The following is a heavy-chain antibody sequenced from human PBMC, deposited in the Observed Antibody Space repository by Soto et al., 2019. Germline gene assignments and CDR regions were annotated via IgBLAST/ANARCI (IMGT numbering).Heavy chain of an antibody. J-gene: IGHJ2*01. Sequence: QVQLVQSGAEVKKPGSSVKVSCKASGGTFSSYTIRWVRQAPGQGLEWMGRIIPILGIANYAQKFQGRVTITADKSTSTAYMELSSLRSEDTAVYYCARDRCSSTSCTGYFDLWGRGTLVTVSS. D-gene: IGHD2-2*01. CDR1: GGTFSSYT. CDR3: ARDRCSSTSCTGYFDL. V-gene: IGHV1-69*08. CDR2: IIPILGIA.